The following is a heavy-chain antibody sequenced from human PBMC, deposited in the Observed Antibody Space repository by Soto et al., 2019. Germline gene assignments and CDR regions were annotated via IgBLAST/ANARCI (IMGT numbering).Heavy chain of an antibody. CDR1: GGSISSDGYH. J-gene: IGHJ3*02. CDR2: IYYSGST. D-gene: IGHD3-10*01. V-gene: IGHV4-30-4*01. Sequence: QVQLQESGPGLVKPSQTLSLTCTVSGGSISSDGYHWSWVRQSPGKGLEWIGYIYYSGSTYYNPSLKSRVTISVDTSKNQFSLRLSSVTAADTAMYYCARYHYASGSRSAFDIWGQGTMVTVSS. CDR3: ARYHYASGSRSAFDI.